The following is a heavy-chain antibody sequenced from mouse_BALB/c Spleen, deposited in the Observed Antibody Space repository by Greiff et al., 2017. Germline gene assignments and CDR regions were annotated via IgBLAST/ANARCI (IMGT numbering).Heavy chain of an antibody. V-gene: IGHV5-6-5*01. Sequence: EVMLVESGGGLVKPGGSLKLSCAASGFTFSSYAMSWVRQTPETRLEWVASISSGGSTYYPDSVKGRFTISRDNARNILYLQMSSLRSEDTAMYYCARGGFTTVVGYAMDYWGQGTSVTVSS. CDR1: GFTFSSYA. CDR3: ARGGFTTVVGYAMDY. CDR2: ISSGGST. J-gene: IGHJ4*01. D-gene: IGHD1-1*01.